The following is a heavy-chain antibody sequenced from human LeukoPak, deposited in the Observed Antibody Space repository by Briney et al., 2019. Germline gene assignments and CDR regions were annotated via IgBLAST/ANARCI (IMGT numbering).Heavy chain of an antibody. D-gene: IGHD3-10*01. CDR3: ARDPNYGSGSLDY. J-gene: IGHJ4*02. Sequence: TGGSLRLSCAASGFPFDDKAMHWVRQAPGKGLEWVAGISRNSDSTGYADSVKGRFTISRDNAKNSLYLQMNSLRAEDTAVYYCARDPNYGSGSLDYWGQGTLVTVSS. V-gene: IGHV3-9*01. CDR2: ISRNSDST. CDR1: GFPFDDKA.